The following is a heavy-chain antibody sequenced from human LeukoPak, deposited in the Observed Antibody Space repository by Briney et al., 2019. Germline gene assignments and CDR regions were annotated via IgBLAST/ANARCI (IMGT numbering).Heavy chain of an antibody. CDR2: IYSGGST. CDR1: GFIVSSNY. CDR3: AGGGSSGWNWFDP. V-gene: IGHV3-66*01. Sequence: PGGSLRLSCAASGFIVSSNYMTWVRQAPGKGLEWVSVIYSGGSTYYADSVKGRFTISRDNSKNTLYLQVNSLRAEDTAVYYCAGGGSSGWNWFDPWGQGTLATVSS. D-gene: IGHD6-19*01. J-gene: IGHJ5*02.